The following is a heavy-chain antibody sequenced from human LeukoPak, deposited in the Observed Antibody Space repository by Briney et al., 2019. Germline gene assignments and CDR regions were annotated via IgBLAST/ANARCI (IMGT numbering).Heavy chain of an antibody. V-gene: IGHV3-23*01. Sequence: GGSLRLSCAASGFTFSRYAMSWVRQAPGKGLEWVSAISGSGGSTYYADSVKGRFTISRANSKNTLYLQMNSLRAEDTAVYYCAKDPRSAYYFDYWGQGTLVTVYS. CDR3: AKDPRSAYYFDY. J-gene: IGHJ4*02. CDR1: GFTFSRYA. CDR2: ISGSGGST.